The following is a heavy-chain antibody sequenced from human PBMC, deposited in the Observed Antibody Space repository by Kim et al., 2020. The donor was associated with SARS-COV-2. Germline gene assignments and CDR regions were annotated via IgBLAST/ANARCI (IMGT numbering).Heavy chain of an antibody. D-gene: IGHD5-12*01. CDR2: ISSSASTV. J-gene: IGHJ3*01. V-gene: IGHV3-11*04. CDR1: GFTFNDYY. Sequence: GGSLRLSCAASGFTFNDYYMAWIRQTPGKGLEWISYISSSASTVYYANSVRGRFTVSRDNSKNSVYLQMDSLGVDDTALYYCARSSGYEITFDLWGQGTMVAVSS. CDR3: ARSSGYEITFDL.